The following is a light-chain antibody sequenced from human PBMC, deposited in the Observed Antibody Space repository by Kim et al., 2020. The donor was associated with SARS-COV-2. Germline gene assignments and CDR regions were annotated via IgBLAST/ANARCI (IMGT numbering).Light chain of an antibody. Sequence: ASVGDRATITCRASQSITNWLAWYQQKPGKAPKLLIYKASSLASGVPSRFSGSGSGTEFTLTISSLQPDDFATYHCQQYYSYPYTFGQGTKLEI. CDR3: QQYYSYPYT. CDR2: KAS. CDR1: QSITNW. J-gene: IGKJ2*01. V-gene: IGKV1-5*03.